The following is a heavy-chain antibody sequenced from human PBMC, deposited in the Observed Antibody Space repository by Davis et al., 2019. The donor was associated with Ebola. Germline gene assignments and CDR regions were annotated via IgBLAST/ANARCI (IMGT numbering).Heavy chain of an antibody. Sequence: SVKVSCKASGFTFSSSAMQWVRQARGQRLEWIGSIVLGSVNTNYAQKFQGRVTITRDMSTSTSYLDLSNLRSEDTAVYYCVASAGTVGKFDYWGQGTRVTVSS. CDR3: VASAGTVGKFDY. CDR1: GFTFSSSA. J-gene: IGHJ4*01. D-gene: IGHD1-14*01. V-gene: IGHV1-58*02. CDR2: IVLGSVNT.